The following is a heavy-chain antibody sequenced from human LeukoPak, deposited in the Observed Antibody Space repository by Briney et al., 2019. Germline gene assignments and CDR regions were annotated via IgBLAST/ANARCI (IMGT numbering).Heavy chain of an antibody. CDR2: ISGSGGST. CDR3: AKVPTYDSSGYNYVLDAFDI. D-gene: IGHD3-22*01. V-gene: IGHV3-23*01. Sequence: GGSLRLSCAASGFTFSSYTMSWVRQTPGKGLEWVSAISGSGGSTYYADSVKGRFTISRDNSKNTLYLQMNSLRAEDTAVYYCAKVPTYDSSGYNYVLDAFDIWGQGTMVTVSS. J-gene: IGHJ3*02. CDR1: GFTFSSYT.